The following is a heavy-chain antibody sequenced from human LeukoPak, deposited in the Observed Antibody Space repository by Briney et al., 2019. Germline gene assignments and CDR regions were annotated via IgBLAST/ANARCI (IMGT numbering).Heavy chain of an antibody. CDR1: GDSINNYY. D-gene: IGHD2-2*01. CDR3: ARVPVDNWFDP. CDR2: IYYSGST. V-gene: IGHV4-59*01. J-gene: IGHJ5*02. Sequence: SETLSLTCTVSGDSINNYYWSWIRQPPGKGLEWIGYIYYSGSTNYNPSLKSRVTISVDTSKNQFSLKLSSVTAADTAVYYCARVPVDNWFDPWGQGTLVTVSS.